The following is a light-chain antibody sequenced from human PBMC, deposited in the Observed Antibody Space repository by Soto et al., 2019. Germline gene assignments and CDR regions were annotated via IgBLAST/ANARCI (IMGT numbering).Light chain of an antibody. CDR3: QQARSFPLT. J-gene: IGKJ4*01. V-gene: IGKV3-20*01. CDR1: QSVSSSY. Sequence: EIVLTQSPGTLSLSPGERATLSCRASQSVSSSYLAWYQQKPGQAPRLLVYGASSRATGIPDRFSGSGSGTDFTLTITSLPPDDTAIYYCQQARSFPLTFGGGTKVEIK. CDR2: GAS.